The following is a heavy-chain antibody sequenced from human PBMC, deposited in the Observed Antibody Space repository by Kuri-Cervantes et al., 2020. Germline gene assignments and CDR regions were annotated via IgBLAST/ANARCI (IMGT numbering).Heavy chain of an antibody. D-gene: IGHD5-24*01. CDR1: GYTFTGYY. V-gene: IGHV1-2*02. CDR2: VNPNSGGT. Sequence: ASVKVSCKASGYTFTGYYMHWVRQAPGQGLEWMGWVNPNSGGTNYAQKFQGRVTMTRDTSTSTVYIELSSLRSEDTPVYYCAREGRSVEYEEIDYWGQGTLVTVSS. CDR3: AREGRSVEYEEIDY. J-gene: IGHJ4*02.